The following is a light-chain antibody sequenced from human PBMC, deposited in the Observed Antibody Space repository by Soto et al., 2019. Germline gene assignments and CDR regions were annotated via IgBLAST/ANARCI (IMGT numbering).Light chain of an antibody. CDR2: GNS. J-gene: IGLJ2*01. V-gene: IGLV1-40*01. CDR1: SSNIGACYD. CDR3: QSYDSSRSGVV. Sequence: QSVLTQPPSVSGAPGQSVTISCTGSSSNIGACYDVHWYQQRPGTAPKLLIYGNSNRPSGVPDRFSGSKSGTSASLAITGLQAEDEADYYCQSYDSSRSGVVFGGGTPLTVL.